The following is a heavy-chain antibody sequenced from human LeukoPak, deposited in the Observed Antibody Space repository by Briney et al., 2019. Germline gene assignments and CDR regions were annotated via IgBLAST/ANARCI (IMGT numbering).Heavy chain of an antibody. J-gene: IGHJ3*02. CDR2: IYYSGST. D-gene: IGHD1-1*01. Sequence: SETLSLTCTVSGGSISSYYWSWIRQPPGKGLEWIGYIYYSGSTNYNPSLKSRVTISLDTSTNQFSLKLTSVAAADTAVYYCARGSTGAFDIWGQGTMVTVSS. CDR1: GGSISSYY. V-gene: IGHV4-59*01. CDR3: ARGSTGAFDI.